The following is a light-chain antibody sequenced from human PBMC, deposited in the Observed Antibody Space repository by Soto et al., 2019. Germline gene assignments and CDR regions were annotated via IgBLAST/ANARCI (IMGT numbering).Light chain of an antibody. J-gene: IGLJ1*01. CDR2: EVS. CDR1: SSDVGGYNF. V-gene: IGLV2-14*01. Sequence: QSALAQPASGSGSPGQSITISCTGTSSDVGGYNFVSWYQQHPGRAPKLLIYEVSRRPSGVSNRFSGSKSGDTASLTISGLQAEDEVDYYCYSYRGYYTRVFGTGTKVTVL. CDR3: YSYRGYYTRV.